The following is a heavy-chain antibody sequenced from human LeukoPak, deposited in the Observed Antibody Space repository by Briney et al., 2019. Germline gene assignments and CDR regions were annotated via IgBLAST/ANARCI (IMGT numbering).Heavy chain of an antibody. CDR2: IYYSGST. CDR3: ARVAAAGNWFDP. V-gene: IGHV4-59*01. CDR1: GGSISSYY. J-gene: IGHJ5*02. D-gene: IGHD6-13*01. Sequence: SETLSLTCTVSGGSISSYYWSWIRQPPGKGLEWIGYIYYSGSTNYNPSLKSRVTISVDTSKNQFSLKLSSVTAADTAVYYCARVAAAGNWFDPWGQGTLVTVSS.